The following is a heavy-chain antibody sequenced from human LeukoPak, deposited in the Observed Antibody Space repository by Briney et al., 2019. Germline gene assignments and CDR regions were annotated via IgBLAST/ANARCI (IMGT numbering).Heavy chain of an antibody. V-gene: IGHV4-59*01. J-gene: IGHJ4*02. D-gene: IGHD2-15*01. Sequence: SETLSLTCTVSGRSMSSYYWTWIRQPPGKGLEWIGYIYYSGSTNYNPSLKSRVTISVDTSKNQFSLKLSSVTAADTAVYYCARAAYCSGGSCYSFNGNYFDYWGQGTLVTVSS. CDR3: ARAAYCSGGSCYSFNGNYFDY. CDR2: IYYSGST. CDR1: GRSMSSYY.